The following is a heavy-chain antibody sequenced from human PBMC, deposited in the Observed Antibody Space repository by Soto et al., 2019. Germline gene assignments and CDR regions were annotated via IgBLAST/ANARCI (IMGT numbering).Heavy chain of an antibody. J-gene: IGHJ6*02. CDR3: VRYPNTVSSERPYYYGMDV. V-gene: IGHV1-69*13. CDR1: GGTFSSYA. Sequence: SVKVSCKASGGTFSSYAISWVRQAPGQGLEWMGEISPIFGTANYAQKFQGRVTITADESTSTAYMELSSLRSEDTAVYFCVRYPNTVSSERPYYYGMDVWGQGTTVTVSS. CDR2: ISPIFGTA. D-gene: IGHD4-4*01.